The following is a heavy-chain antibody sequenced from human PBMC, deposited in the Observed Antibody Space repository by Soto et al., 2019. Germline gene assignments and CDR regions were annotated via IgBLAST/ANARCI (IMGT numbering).Heavy chain of an antibody. CDR1: GFTVSSNY. Sequence: EVQLGESGGGLVQPGGSLRLSCAASGFTVSSNYMSWVRQAPGKGLEWVSVIYSGGSTYYADSVKGRFTISRDNSKNTLYLQMNSLRAEDTAVYYCARDLGGSGRRDAFDIWGQGTMVTVSS. D-gene: IGHD3-10*01. V-gene: IGHV3-66*01. CDR2: IYSGGST. J-gene: IGHJ3*02. CDR3: ARDLGGSGRRDAFDI.